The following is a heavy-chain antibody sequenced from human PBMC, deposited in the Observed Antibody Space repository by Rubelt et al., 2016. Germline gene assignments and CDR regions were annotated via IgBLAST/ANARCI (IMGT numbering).Heavy chain of an antibody. Sequence: QVQLQESGPGLVKPSETLSLTCTVSGGSINSYYWSWIRQPPGKGLEWIGHIYYSGSTNYNPSLKSRGTIAVDTAKNQVSLKLNSVTAADTAVYYCARSGKQWDALDYWGQGTLVTVSS. CDR2: IYYSGST. J-gene: IGHJ4*02. CDR1: GGSINSYY. CDR3: ARSGKQWDALDY. V-gene: IGHV4-59*08. D-gene: IGHD6-19*01.